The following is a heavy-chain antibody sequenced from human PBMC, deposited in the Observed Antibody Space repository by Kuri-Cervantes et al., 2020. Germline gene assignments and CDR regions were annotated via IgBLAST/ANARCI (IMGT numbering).Heavy chain of an antibody. CDR3: ARPGVDDGAVDY. J-gene: IGHJ4*02. V-gene: IGHV1-18*01. CDR2: ISAYNGDT. Sequence: GESLKISCKASGYTFTRYGISWVRQAPGQGLEWMGWISAYNGDTNYAQGFQDRVTMTRNTSISTAYMELSSLRSEDTAVYYCARPGVDDGAVDYWGQGTLVTVSS. D-gene: IGHD2-8*01. CDR1: GYTFTRYG.